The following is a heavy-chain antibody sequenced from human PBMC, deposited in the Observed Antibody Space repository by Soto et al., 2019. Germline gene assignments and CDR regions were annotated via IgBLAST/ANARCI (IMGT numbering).Heavy chain of an antibody. D-gene: IGHD4-17*01. J-gene: IGHJ4*02. V-gene: IGHV4-59*01. CDR3: ARESYGGNSPFDY. CDR1: GGSISSYY. CDR2: IYYSGST. Sequence: SETLSLTCTVSGGSISSYYWSWIRQPPGKGLEWIGYIYYSGSTNYNPSLKSRVTISVDTSKNQFSLKLSSVTAADTAVYYCARESYGGNSPFDYWGQGTLVTVSS.